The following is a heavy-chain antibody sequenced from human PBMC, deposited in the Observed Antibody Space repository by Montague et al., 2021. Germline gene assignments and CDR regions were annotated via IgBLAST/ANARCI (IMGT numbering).Heavy chain of an antibody. J-gene: IGHJ4*02. CDR1: GFTFSGYA. V-gene: IGHV3-23*01. Sequence: SLRLSCAASGFTFSGYAMSWVRQAPGKGLEWVSGTSATGGGTFYADSVKGRFIISRDNSKNTLFLQMNSLRADDTAVYYCVKNRTAPGRSSFDYWGQGTLVTVSS. CDR2: TSATGGGT. CDR3: VKNRTAPGRSSFDY. D-gene: IGHD6-13*01.